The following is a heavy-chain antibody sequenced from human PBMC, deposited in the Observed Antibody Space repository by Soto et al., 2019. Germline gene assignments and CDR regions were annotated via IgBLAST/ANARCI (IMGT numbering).Heavy chain of an antibody. Sequence: ASVKVSCKASGYTFTSYYMHWVRQAPGQGLEWMGIINPSGGYTNYADSVKGRFTISRDNAKNSLYLQMNSLRAEDTAVYYCARDFSSAYDSSGYYDFDYWGQGTLVTVSS. CDR3: ARDFSSAYDSSGYYDFDY. D-gene: IGHD3-22*01. CDR1: GYTFTSYY. CDR2: INPSGGYT. V-gene: IGHV1-46*04. J-gene: IGHJ4*02.